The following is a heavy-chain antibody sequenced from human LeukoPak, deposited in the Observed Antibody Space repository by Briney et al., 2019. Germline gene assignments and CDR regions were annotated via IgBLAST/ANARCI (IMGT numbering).Heavy chain of an antibody. J-gene: IGHJ6*04. CDR1: GFTFTDTY. V-gene: IGHV3-11*04. Sequence: GGSLRLSCALSGFTFTDTYMTWLRQAPRKGLASLSYISPSGTDISYADSVKGRFTISRDNPKNSLYLQMTSLKAEDTAVYYCAELGITMIGGVWGKGTTVTISS. CDR3: AELGITMIGGV. CDR2: ISPSGTDI. D-gene: IGHD3-10*02.